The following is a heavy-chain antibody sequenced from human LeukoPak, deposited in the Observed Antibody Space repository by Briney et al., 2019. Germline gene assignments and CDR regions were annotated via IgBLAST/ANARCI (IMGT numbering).Heavy chain of an antibody. CDR2: ISYDGTNK. D-gene: IGHD2-21*02. J-gene: IGHJ4*02. V-gene: IGHV3-30-3*01. CDR1: GFTFTNYA. CDR3: ARGFVLGAAKNYFDY. Sequence: GSTLRLSCAASGFTFTNYALHWVRQAPGKGLEWVAVISYDGTNKYYADSVKGRFTISRDNSKNTLSLQMNSLRAEDTALYYCARGFVLGAAKNYFDYWGQGALVSVSS.